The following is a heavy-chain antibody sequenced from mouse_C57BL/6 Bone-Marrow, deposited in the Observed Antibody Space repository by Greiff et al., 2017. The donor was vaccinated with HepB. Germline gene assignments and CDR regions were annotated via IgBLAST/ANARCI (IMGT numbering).Heavy chain of an antibody. Sequence: VQRVESGAELARPGASVKLSCKASGYTFTSYGISWVKQRTGQGLEWIGEIYPRSGNTYYNEKSKGKATLTADKSSSTAYMELRSLTSEDSAVYFCAREGSSGYVAYWGQGTLVTVSA. V-gene: IGHV1-81*01. CDR1: GYTFTSYG. J-gene: IGHJ3*01. D-gene: IGHD3-2*02. CDR3: AREGSSGYVAY. CDR2: IYPRSGNT.